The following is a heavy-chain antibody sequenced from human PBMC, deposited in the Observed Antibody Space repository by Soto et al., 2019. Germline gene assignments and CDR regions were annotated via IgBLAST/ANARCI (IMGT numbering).Heavy chain of an antibody. J-gene: IGHJ4*02. CDR1: GGSMRSGSHY. D-gene: IGHD3-16*01. V-gene: IGHV4-31*03. Sequence: PSETLSLTCTVSGGSMRSGSHYWSWIRQHPGKGLEWIGYIYYSGSTYYNPSLKSRITISISTSKNQFSLKLTSVTAADTAVYYCASEGGDGIDYWGQGTLVTVSS. CDR2: IYYSGST. CDR3: ASEGGDGIDY.